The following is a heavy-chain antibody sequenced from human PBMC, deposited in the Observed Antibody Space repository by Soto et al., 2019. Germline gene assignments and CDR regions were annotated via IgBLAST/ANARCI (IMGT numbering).Heavy chain of an antibody. CDR1: GFSLTTSGTC. CDR2: IDWGDDK. V-gene: IGHV2-70*01. CDR3: ARMLKGGTFEMTQIVY. Sequence: SGPTLVNPTPTLPLTCTFSGFSLTTSGTCVTWILQPPVKALEWLALIDWGDDKYYNTSLMTRLTLSKDTSKNQVVLTMNNMEAVDTGTYYCARMLKGGTFEMTQIVYWRQGTLVTVSS. J-gene: IGHJ4*02. D-gene: IGHD1-26*01.